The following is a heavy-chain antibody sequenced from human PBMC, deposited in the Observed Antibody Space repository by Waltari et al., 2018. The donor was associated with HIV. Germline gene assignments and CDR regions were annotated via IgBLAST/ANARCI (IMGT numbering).Heavy chain of an antibody. D-gene: IGHD3-16*01. Sequence: QVQLVQSGAEVRKPGASVKVSCKASGYSFPDNYTHWVRQAHGQGIEWMGWINPTTGGTNLAQKFQRRFTMTGDTSISSVYMELSSLTSDDTAVYYCARPKFGGATGGFDYWGQGTLVTVSS. CDR3: ARPKFGGATGGFDY. CDR1: GYSFPDNY. CDR2: INPTTGGT. J-gene: IGHJ4*02. V-gene: IGHV1-2*02.